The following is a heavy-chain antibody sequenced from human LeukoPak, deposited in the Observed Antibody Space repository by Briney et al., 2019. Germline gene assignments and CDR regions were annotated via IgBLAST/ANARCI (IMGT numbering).Heavy chain of an antibody. CDR1: GFTFSSYV. Sequence: GGPLRLSCAASGFTFSSYVMHWVRQSPGKGLEWVALISYDGSDKYYEDSVKGRFSVSRDNSKNTMYLQMTSLRIEDTAVYYCVRDQRDFSGSGNYHMWGQGTLVSVSS. V-gene: IGHV3-30-3*01. D-gene: IGHD3-10*01. CDR2: ISYDGSDK. CDR3: VRDQRDFSGSGNYHM. J-gene: IGHJ4*02.